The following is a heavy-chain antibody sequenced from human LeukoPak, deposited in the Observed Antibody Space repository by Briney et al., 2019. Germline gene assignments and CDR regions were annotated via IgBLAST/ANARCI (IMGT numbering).Heavy chain of an antibody. CDR2: IYYSGST. CDR1: GGSISSYY. D-gene: IGHD3-16*01. CDR3: ARYLMITFGGPTNWFDP. Sequence: SETLSLTCTVSGGSISSYYWSWIRQPPGKGLEWIGYIYYSGSTNYNPSLKSRVTISVDTSKNQFSLKLSPVTAADTAVYYCARYLMITFGGPTNWFDPWGQGTLVTVSS. V-gene: IGHV4-59*01. J-gene: IGHJ5*02.